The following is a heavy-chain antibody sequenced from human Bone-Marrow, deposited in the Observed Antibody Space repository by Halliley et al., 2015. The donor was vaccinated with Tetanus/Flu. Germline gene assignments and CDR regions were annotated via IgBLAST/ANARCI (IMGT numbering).Heavy chain of an antibody. CDR3: ASGLHLDF. Sequence: PGKGLEWMGWISTSTGNKNYSPKFQGRVTMTTDTSTSTAYMDLRSLRSDDTAVYYCASGLHLDFWGQGTLVTVSS. CDR2: ISTSTGNK. J-gene: IGHJ4*02. D-gene: IGHD3-10*01. V-gene: IGHV1-18*01.